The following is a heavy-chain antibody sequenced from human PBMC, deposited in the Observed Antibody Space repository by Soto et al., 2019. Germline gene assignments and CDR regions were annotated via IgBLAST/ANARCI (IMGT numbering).Heavy chain of an antibody. Sequence: GGSLRLSCAASGFTFSSYAMHWVRQAPGKGLEWVAVISYDGSNKYYADSVKGRFTISRDNSKNTLYLQMNSLRAEDTAVYYCARGEYDFWSGYLTHLDYWGQGTLVTVSS. D-gene: IGHD3-3*01. V-gene: IGHV3-30-3*01. CDR3: ARGEYDFWSGYLTHLDY. J-gene: IGHJ4*02. CDR1: GFTFSSYA. CDR2: ISYDGSNK.